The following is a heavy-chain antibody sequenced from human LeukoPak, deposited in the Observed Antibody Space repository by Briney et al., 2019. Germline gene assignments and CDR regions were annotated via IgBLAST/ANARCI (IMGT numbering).Heavy chain of an antibody. CDR2: ISGSGGST. CDR3: AKVGGATVGFDY. Sequence: GGSLRLSCAASGFTFSSYAMSWVRQAPGKGLEWVSAISGSGGSTYFADSVKGRFTISRDNSKNTLYLQMNSLRAEDTAVYYCAKVGGATVGFDYWGQGTLVTVSS. D-gene: IGHD1-26*01. J-gene: IGHJ4*02. CDR1: GFTFSSYA. V-gene: IGHV3-23*01.